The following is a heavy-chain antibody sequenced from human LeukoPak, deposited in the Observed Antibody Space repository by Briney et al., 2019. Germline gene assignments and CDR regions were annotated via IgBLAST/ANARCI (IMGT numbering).Heavy chain of an antibody. V-gene: IGHV3-21*01. CDR1: GFTFSSYS. CDR2: ISSSSSYI. D-gene: IGHD6-13*01. J-gene: IGHJ4*02. CDR3: ARDISIAAGGDY. Sequence: GGSLRLSCAASGFTFSSYSMNWVRQAPGKGLEWVSLISSSSSYIYYADSVKGRFTISRDNARNSLYLQMNSLRAEDTAVYYCARDISIAAGGDYWGQGTLVTVSS.